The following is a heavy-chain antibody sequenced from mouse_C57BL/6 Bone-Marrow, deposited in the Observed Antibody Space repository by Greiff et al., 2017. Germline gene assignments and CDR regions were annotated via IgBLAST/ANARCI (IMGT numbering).Heavy chain of an antibody. V-gene: IGHV1-64*01. J-gene: IGHJ3*01. Sequence: VQLQQSGADLVKPGASLKLSCKASGYTFTSYWMPWVNQRPGQGLEWIGMIHPSSGSTTYNEKFKSKGTLTVDKSSSTAYMQLSSLTYEDAAVYYCAERDVDYDDRFAYWGQGTMVTVSA. CDR2: IHPSSGST. CDR3: AERDVDYDDRFAY. D-gene: IGHD2-4*01. CDR1: GYTFTSYW.